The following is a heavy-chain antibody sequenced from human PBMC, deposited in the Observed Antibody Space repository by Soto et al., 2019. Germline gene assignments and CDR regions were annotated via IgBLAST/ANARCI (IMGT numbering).Heavy chain of an antibody. CDR3: TIAPQDCVWDS. CDR1: GNIFSKAW. D-gene: IGHD2-21*02. V-gene: IGHV3-15*01. CDR2: IRSNTDGGTT. Sequence: EVQLVESGGGLVKPGGSLRLSCAASGNIFSKAWMSWFRQAPGKGLEWVGRIRSNTDGGTTDYVASVKGRFTISSDDSKNTLFLQMNSMETEDTAVYYCTIAPQDCVWDSWGQGTLVTVSS. J-gene: IGHJ4*02.